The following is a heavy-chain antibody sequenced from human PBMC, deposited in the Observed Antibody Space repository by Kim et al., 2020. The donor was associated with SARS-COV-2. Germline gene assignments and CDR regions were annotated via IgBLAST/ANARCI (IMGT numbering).Heavy chain of an antibody. V-gene: IGHV4-39*07. Sequence: SETLSLTCTVSGGSISSSIYYWGWIRQPPGKGLEWIGSISYSGSTYYNPSLKSRVTISVDTSKNQFSLKLSSVTAADTAVYYCARDLPPDIAVAPGTFDIWGQGTMVTVSS. CDR1: GGSISSSIYY. CDR2: ISYSGST. J-gene: IGHJ3*02. D-gene: IGHD6-19*01. CDR3: ARDLPPDIAVAPGTFDI.